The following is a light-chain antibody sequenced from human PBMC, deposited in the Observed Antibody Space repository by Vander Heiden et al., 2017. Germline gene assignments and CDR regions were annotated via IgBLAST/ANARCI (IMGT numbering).Light chain of an antibody. V-gene: IGLV3-19*01. Sequence: SSELTQDPAVSVASGQTVRITCQGDSLRSYYASWYQQKPGQAPVLVIYGKNNRPSGIPDRFSGSSSGNTASLTITGAQAEDEADYYCNSRDSSGNHLVVFGGGTKLTVL. CDR1: SLRSYY. CDR2: GKN. CDR3: NSRDSSGNHLVV. J-gene: IGLJ2*01.